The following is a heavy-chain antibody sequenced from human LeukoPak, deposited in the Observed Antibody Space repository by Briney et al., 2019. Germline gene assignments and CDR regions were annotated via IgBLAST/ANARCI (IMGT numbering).Heavy chain of an antibody. V-gene: IGHV3-21*01. J-gene: IGHJ4*02. D-gene: IGHD3-9*01. Sequence: GGSLRLSCAASGFTFSGYSMNWVRQAPGKGLEWVSSISSSSSYIYYADSVKGRFTISRDNAKNSLYLQMNSLRAEDTAVYYCARGRRDYDILTGYYTDYWGQGTLVTVSS. CDR1: GFTFSGYS. CDR2: ISSSSSYI. CDR3: ARGRRDYDILTGYYTDY.